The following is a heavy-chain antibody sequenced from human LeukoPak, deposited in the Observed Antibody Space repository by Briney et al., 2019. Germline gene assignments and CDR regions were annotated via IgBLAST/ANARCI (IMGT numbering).Heavy chain of an antibody. Sequence: GGSLRLSCAASGFTFSSYAMSWVRQAPGKGLEWVSAISGSGGSTYYADSVKGRFTISRDNSKNTLYLQMNSLRAEDTAVYYCAKAPKYDFRSGPLGWFDPWGQGTLVIVSS. V-gene: IGHV3-23*01. D-gene: IGHD3-3*01. CDR2: ISGSGGST. J-gene: IGHJ5*02. CDR3: AKAPKYDFRSGPLGWFDP. CDR1: GFTFSSYA.